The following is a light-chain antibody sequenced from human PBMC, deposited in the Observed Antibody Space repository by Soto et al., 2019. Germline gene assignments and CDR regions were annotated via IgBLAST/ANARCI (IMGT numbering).Light chain of an antibody. CDR1: SSNIGSNY. CDR2: RNN. J-gene: IGLJ3*02. CDR3: AAWDDSLSVWV. Sequence: QSVLPQPPSASGTPGQRVTISCSGSSSNIGSNYVYWYQQLPGTAPKLLIYRNNQRPSGVPDRFSGSKSGTSASLAISGLRSEDEADYYCAAWDDSLSVWVFGGGTKVTVL. V-gene: IGLV1-47*01.